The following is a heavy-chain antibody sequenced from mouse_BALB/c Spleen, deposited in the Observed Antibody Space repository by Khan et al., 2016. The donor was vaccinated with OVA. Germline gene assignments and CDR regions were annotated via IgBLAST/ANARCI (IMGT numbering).Heavy chain of an antibody. V-gene: IGHV2-6-1*01. Sequence: QIQLVQSGPGLVAPSQSLSITCTISGFSLTRYGVHWVRQPPGKGLEWLVMIWSDGRTTYNSALKSRLSISKDNSKSQVFLKMNSLQTDDTAIYXCVRGIDYNGSLLPDNWGPGTTRTVSS. D-gene: IGHD1-1*01. CDR3: VRGIDYNGSLLPDN. CDR2: IWSDGRT. CDR1: GFSLTRYG. J-gene: IGHJ2*01.